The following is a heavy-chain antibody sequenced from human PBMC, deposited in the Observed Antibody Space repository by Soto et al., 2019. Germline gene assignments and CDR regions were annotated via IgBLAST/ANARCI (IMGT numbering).Heavy chain of an antibody. J-gene: IGHJ6*02. CDR2: IYPGDSDT. D-gene: IGHD6-19*01. CDR1: GYSFTSYW. CDR3: ARQNGEGGWKAYYYYGMDV. Sequence: GESLKISCKGSGYSFTSYWIGWVRQMPGKGLEWMGIIYPGDSDTRYSPSFQGQVTISADKSISTAYLQWSSLKASDTAMYYCARQNGEGGWKAYYYYGMDVWGRGTTVTVSS. V-gene: IGHV5-51*01.